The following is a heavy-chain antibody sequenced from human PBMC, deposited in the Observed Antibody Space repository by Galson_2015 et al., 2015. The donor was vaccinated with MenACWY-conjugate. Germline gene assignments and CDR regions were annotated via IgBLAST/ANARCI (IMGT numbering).Heavy chain of an antibody. CDR2: IDPSDSYT. CDR1: GSSFTSYW. CDR3: ARGVEVAAAAHPEPVVDY. J-gene: IGHJ4*02. D-gene: IGHD6-13*01. Sequence: QSGAEVKKPGESLRISCKGSGSSFTSYWISWVRQMPGKGLEWMGRIDPSDSYTNYSPSFQGHVTISADKSISTAYLQWSSLKASDTAMYYCARGVEVAAAAHPEPVVDYWGQGTLVTVSS. V-gene: IGHV5-10-1*01.